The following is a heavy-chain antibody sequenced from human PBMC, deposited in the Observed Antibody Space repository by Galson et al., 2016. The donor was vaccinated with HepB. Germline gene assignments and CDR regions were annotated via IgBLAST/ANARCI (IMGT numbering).Heavy chain of an antibody. CDR1: GFTFRNYG. CDR2: ISRSGDST. V-gene: IGHV3-23*01. J-gene: IGHJ6*04. Sequence: SLRLSCAASGFTFRNYGMTWVRQAPGKGLEVVSSISRSGDSTDYADSGKGRFPISRDNSKNTLSLQMNSLTADDTAIYYCVQGSTAPAVWGKGTTVTVSS. D-gene: IGHD2-2*01. CDR3: VQGSTAPAV.